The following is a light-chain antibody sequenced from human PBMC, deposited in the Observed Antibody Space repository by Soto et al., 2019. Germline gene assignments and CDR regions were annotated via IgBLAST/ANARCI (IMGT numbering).Light chain of an antibody. CDR2: GNS. V-gene: IGLV1-40*01. CDR3: QSYDISLSVV. J-gene: IGLJ2*01. CDR1: SSNIGAGYD. Sequence: QSVLTQPPSVSGAPGQRVTISCTGRSSNIGAGYDVHWYHQLPGTAPKLLIYGNSNRPSGVPDRFSGSKSGTSASLAITGLQAEDEADYYCQSYDISLSVVFGGGTKLTVL.